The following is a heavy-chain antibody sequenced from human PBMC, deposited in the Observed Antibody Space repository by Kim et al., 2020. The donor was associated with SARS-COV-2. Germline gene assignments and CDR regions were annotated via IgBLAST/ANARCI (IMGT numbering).Heavy chain of an antibody. CDR2: N. Sequence: NDYAVSVKSRITINPGPSKNQFSLQLNYVTPEDTAVYYCARDFAAGAFDIWGQGTMVTVSS. CDR3: ARDFAAGAFDI. V-gene: IGHV6-1*01. J-gene: IGHJ3*02. D-gene: IGHD6-13*01.